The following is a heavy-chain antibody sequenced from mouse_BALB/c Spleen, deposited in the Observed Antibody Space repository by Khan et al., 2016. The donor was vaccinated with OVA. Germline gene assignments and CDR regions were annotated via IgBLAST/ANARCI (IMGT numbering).Heavy chain of an antibody. CDR3: ARGSFGY. CDR1: GYSFTSYY. Sequence: EVQLQQSGPELMKPGASVNISCKASGYSFTSYYIHWVRQSHGKSLEWIGYIDPFNGGTDYNQKFKGQVTLTVDKSSSTAYMHLSSLTSESSAVYYCARGSFGYWGQGTLVTVSA. CDR2: IDPFNGGT. V-gene: IGHV1S135*01. J-gene: IGHJ3*01.